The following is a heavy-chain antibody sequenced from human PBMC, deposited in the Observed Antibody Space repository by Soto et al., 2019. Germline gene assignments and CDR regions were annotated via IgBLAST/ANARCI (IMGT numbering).Heavy chain of an antibody. CDR1: GYTFTSYA. J-gene: IGHJ6*03. Sequence: ASVKVSCKASGYTFTSYAMHWVRQAPGQRLEWMGWINAGNGNTKYSQKFQGRVTITRDTSASTAYMELSSLRSEDTAVYYCARDTSGYHYYYYYYMDVWGQGTTVTVSS. V-gene: IGHV1-3*01. CDR3: ARDTSGYHYYYYYYMDV. D-gene: IGHD3-3*01. CDR2: INAGNGNT.